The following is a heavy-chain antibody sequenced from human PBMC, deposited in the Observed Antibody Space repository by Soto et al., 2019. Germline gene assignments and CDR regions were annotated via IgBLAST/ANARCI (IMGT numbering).Heavy chain of an antibody. CDR3: ARAGLGLPPMSYYYGMDV. CDR1: GFTFSSYS. J-gene: IGHJ6*02. V-gene: IGHV3-48*02. CDR2: ISSSSSTI. D-gene: IGHD6-19*01. Sequence: GGSLRLSCVASGFTFSSYSMNWVRQAPGKGLEWVSYISSSSSTIYYADSVKGRFTISRDNAKNSLYLQMNSLRDEDTAVYYCARAGLGLPPMSYYYGMDVWGQGTTVTVSS.